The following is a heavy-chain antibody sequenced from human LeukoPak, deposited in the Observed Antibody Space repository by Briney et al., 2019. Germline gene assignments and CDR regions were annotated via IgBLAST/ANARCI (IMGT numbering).Heavy chain of an antibody. CDR3: ARTYYYDSSGYCFDY. Sequence: RTGGSLRLSCAASGFTFSSYSMNWVRQAPGKGLEWVSSISSSSSYIYYADSVKGRFTISRDNAKNSLYLQMNSLRAEDMAVYYCARTYYYDSSGYCFDYWGQGTLVTVSS. CDR1: GFTFSSYS. D-gene: IGHD3-22*01. CDR2: ISSSSSYI. J-gene: IGHJ4*02. V-gene: IGHV3-21*01.